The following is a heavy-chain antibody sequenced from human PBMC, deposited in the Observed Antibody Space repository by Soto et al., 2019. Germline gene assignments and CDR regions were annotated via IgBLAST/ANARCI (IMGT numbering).Heavy chain of an antibody. Sequence: ASVKVSCKASGYTFSNYAIHWVRQAPGQRLEWMGWINAGNGSTKSSQKFQGRVTITRDTSASTAYMELSSLRSEDTAVYYCARGSPPTFDYWGQ. CDR2: INAGNGST. V-gene: IGHV1-3*01. D-gene: IGHD1-26*01. CDR3: ARGSPPTFDY. J-gene: IGHJ4*01. CDR1: GYTFSNYA.